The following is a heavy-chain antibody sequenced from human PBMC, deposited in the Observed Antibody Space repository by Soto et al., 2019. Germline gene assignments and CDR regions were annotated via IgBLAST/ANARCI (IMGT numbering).Heavy chain of an antibody. CDR2: ISWNSGSI. D-gene: IGHD2-8*01. V-gene: IGHV3-9*01. Sequence: GGSLRLSCAASGFTFDDYAMHWVRQAPGKGLEWVSGISWNSGSIGYADSVKGRFTISRDNAKNSLYLQMNSLRAEDTALYYCAKGGRMLRYYMDVWGKGTTVTVSS. J-gene: IGHJ6*03. CDR3: AKGGRMLRYYMDV. CDR1: GFTFDDYA.